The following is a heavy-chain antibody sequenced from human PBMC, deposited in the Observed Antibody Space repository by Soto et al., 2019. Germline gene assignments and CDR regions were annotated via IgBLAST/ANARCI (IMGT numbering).Heavy chain of an antibody. CDR2: IYPGDSDT. CDR3: ARVSTARIAVAGFDY. V-gene: IGHV5-51*01. D-gene: IGHD6-19*01. CDR1: GYSFTTYW. Sequence: HGESLKISCKGSGYSFTTYWIGWVRQMPGKGLEWMGIIYPGDSDTRYSPSFQGQVTISADKSISTAYLQWSSLKASDTAMYYCARVSTARIAVAGFDYWGQGTLVTVSS. J-gene: IGHJ4*02.